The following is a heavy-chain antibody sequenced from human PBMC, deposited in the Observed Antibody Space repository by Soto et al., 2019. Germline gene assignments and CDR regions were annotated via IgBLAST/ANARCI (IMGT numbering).Heavy chain of an antibody. J-gene: IGHJ6*02. CDR3: ARGRRSPTVYYGLDV. Sequence: QVQLQESGPGQVKPSETLSLTCSVSGDSVSSYYWSWIRQPPGKGLECIGYVYYDGSTNYNPSLETRVTISIDTSKNQVSLKLNSVTAADTAVYHCARGRRSPTVYYGLDVWGQGTTVAVSS. V-gene: IGHV4-59*02. D-gene: IGHD1-26*01. CDR2: VYYDGST. CDR1: GDSVSSYY.